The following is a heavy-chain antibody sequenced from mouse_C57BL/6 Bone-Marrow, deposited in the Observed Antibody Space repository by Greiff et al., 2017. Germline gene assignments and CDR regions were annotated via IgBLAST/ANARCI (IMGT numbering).Heavy chain of an antibody. D-gene: IGHD1-1*02. Sequence: EVNVVESGGGLVKPGGSLKLSCAASGFTFSDYGMHWVRQAPEKGLEWVAYISSGSSTIYYADTVKGRFTISRDNAKNTLFLQMTSLRSEDTAMYYCAIFDYAYRGFAYWGQGTLVTVSA. CDR3: AIFDYAYRGFAY. J-gene: IGHJ3*01. CDR2: ISSGSSTI. CDR1: GFTFSDYG. V-gene: IGHV5-17*01.